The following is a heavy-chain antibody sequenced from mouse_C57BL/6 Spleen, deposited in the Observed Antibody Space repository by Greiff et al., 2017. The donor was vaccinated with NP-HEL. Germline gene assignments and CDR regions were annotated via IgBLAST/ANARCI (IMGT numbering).Heavy chain of an antibody. J-gene: IGHJ1*03. CDR2: IDPSDSYT. D-gene: IGHD1-1*01. CDR1: GYTFTSYW. CDR3: ARGGSNLWYFDV. Sequence: VQLQQPGAELVMPGASVKLSCKASGYTFTSYWMHWVKQRPGQGLEWIGEIDPSDSYTNYNQKFKGKSTLTVDKSSSTAYMQLSSLTSEDSAVYYCARGGSNLWYFDVWGTGTTVTVSS. V-gene: IGHV1-69*01.